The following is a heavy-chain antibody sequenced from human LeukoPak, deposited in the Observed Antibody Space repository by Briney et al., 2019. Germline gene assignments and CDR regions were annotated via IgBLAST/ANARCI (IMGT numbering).Heavy chain of an antibody. CDR1: GFTFSNYW. Sequence: PGGSLRLSCAASGFTFSNYWMHWVRQAPGKGLVWVSLISWDGGSTYYADSVKGRFTISRDNSKNSLYLQMNSLRAEDTALYYCATSGIGGSGSYYLFDYWGQGTLVTVSS. J-gene: IGHJ4*02. CDR2: ISWDGGST. CDR3: ATSGIGGSGSYYLFDY. V-gene: IGHV3-43D*03. D-gene: IGHD3-10*01.